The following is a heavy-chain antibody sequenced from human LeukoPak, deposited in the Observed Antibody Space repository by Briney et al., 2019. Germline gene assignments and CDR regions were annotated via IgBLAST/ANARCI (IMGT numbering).Heavy chain of an antibody. V-gene: IGHV3-23*01. J-gene: IGHJ4*01. CDR2: LSGSGITT. D-gene: IGHD6-19*01. CDR1: GFTFSNSA. Sequence: GGSLRLSCAASGFTFSNSAMSWVRQAPGKGLEWVSTLSGSGITTYYADSVKGRFTISRDNSKNTLYLQMNSLRAEDTAVYYCAKGIYSSGWSYFDYWGHGTLVTVAS. CDR3: AKGIYSSGWSYFDY.